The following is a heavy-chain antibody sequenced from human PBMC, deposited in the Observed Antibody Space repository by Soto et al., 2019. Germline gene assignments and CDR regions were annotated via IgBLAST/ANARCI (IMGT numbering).Heavy chain of an antibody. J-gene: IGHJ4*02. Sequence: PGGSLRLSCAASGFTFSNAWMSWVRQAPGKGLEWVGRIKSKTDGGTTDYAAPVKGRFTISRDDSKNTLYLQMNSLKTEDTAVYYCTTAPNPSPILSQYCSGGSCYQYWGQGTLVTVSS. CDR3: TTAPNPSPILSQYCSGGSCYQY. D-gene: IGHD2-15*01. CDR2: IKSKTDGGTT. V-gene: IGHV3-15*01. CDR1: GFTFSNAW.